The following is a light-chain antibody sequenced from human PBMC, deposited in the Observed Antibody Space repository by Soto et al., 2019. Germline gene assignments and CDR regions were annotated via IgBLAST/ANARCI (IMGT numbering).Light chain of an antibody. Sequence: QSALTQPASVSGSPGQSITISCTGASSDVGRYNYVSWYQLHPGKAPKLIIYEVSNRPSGVSNRFSGSKSGNKASLTISGLRAEDEADYYCNSYTSSTAYVFGTGTKVTVL. CDR2: EVS. J-gene: IGLJ1*01. CDR1: SSDVGRYNY. CDR3: NSYTSSTAYV. V-gene: IGLV2-14*01.